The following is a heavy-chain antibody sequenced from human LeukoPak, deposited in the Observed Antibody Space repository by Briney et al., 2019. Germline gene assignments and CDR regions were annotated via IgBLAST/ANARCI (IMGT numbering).Heavy chain of an antibody. V-gene: IGHV1-24*01. CDR2: FDPEDGET. CDR3: AREQEYYDSSVGDYFDY. D-gene: IGHD3-22*01. Sequence: GASVKVSCKVSGYTLTELSMHWVRQAPGKGLEWMGGFDPEDGETIYAQKFQGRVTITADKSTSTAYMELSSLRSEDTAVYYCAREQEYYDSSVGDYFDYWGQGTLVTVSS. J-gene: IGHJ4*02. CDR1: GYTLTELS.